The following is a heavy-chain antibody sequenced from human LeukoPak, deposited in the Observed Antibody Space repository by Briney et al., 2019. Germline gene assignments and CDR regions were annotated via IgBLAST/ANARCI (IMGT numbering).Heavy chain of an antibody. CDR1: GFTFSSYA. V-gene: IGHV3-23*01. CDR2: ISGSGGST. CDR3: ARGYSSSWYLWFDP. J-gene: IGHJ5*02. Sequence: GGSLRLSCAASGFTFSSYAMSWVRQAPGKGLEWVSAISGSGGSTYYADSVKGRFTISRDNSKNTLYLQMNSLRAEDTAVYYCARGYSSSWYLWFDPWGQGTLVTVSS. D-gene: IGHD6-13*01.